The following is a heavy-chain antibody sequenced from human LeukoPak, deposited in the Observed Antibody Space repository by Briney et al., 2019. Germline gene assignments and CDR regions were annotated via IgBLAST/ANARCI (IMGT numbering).Heavy chain of an antibody. V-gene: IGHV4-39*07. D-gene: IGHD3-22*01. CDR2: IYYSGST. Sequence: SETLSLTCTVSGGSISSSSYYWGWIRQPPGKGLEWIGSIYYSGSTYYNPSLKSRVTISVDTSKNQFSLKLSSVTAADTAVYYCARLTYYYDSSGYSTFFDYRGQGTLVTVSS. CDR3: ARLTYYYDSSGYSTFFDY. J-gene: IGHJ4*02. CDR1: GGSISSSSYY.